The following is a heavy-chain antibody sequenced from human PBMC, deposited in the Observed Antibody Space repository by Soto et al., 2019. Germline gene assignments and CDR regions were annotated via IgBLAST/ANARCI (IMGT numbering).Heavy chain of an antibody. CDR1: GGTFSSYA. J-gene: IGHJ6*02. CDR3: ARDYGDYNGMHV. D-gene: IGHD4-17*01. Sequence: ASVKVSCKASGGTFSSYAISWVRQAPGQGLEWMGWINPNSGGTNYAQKFQGWVTMTRDTSISTAYMELSRLRSDDTAVYFCARDYGDYNGMHVWGQGTTVTVSS. CDR2: INPNSGGT. V-gene: IGHV1-2*04.